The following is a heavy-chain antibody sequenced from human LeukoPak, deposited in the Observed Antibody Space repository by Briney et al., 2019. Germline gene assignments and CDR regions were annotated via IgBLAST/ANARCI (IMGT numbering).Heavy chain of an antibody. J-gene: IGHJ4*02. CDR2: IYWGDDK. CDR3: AHYSGYDLYSSGWYVY. D-gene: IGHD6-19*01. V-gene: IGHV2-5*02. Sequence: SGPTLVNPTQTLTLTCTFSGFSLSTSGVGVGWIRQPPGKALEWLALIYWGDDKRYSPSLKSRLTITKDTSKNQVVLTMTNMDPVDTATYYCAHYSGYDLYSSGWYVYWGQGTLVTVSS. CDR1: GFSLSTSGVG.